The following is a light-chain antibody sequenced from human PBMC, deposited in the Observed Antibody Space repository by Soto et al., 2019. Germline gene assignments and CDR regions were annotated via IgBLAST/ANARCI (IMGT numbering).Light chain of an antibody. V-gene: IGKV3-20*01. CDR1: QSVSSY. Sequence: EFVLTQSPATLSLSAGARATLSCRASQSVSSYLAWYQQKPGQAPRLLIYGASSRATGIPDRFSGSGSGTDVTLTISRLEPEDFAVDYCQQYDSSPRTFGQGTKVDIK. CDR3: QQYDSSPRT. CDR2: GAS. J-gene: IGKJ1*01.